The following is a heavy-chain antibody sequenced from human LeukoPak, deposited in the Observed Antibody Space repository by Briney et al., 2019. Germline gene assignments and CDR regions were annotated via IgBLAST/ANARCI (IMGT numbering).Heavy chain of an antibody. J-gene: IGHJ4*02. Sequence: SQTLSLTCAISGDSVSSNSAAWNWIRQSPSRGLEWLGRTDYRSKWYNDYAVSVKSRITINPDTSKNQFSLQLNSVTPEDTAVYYCARVRYYYGSGSYTTFDYWGQGTLVTVSS. D-gene: IGHD3-10*01. CDR1: GDSVSSNSAA. CDR2: TDYRSKWYN. V-gene: IGHV6-1*01. CDR3: ARVRYYYGSGSYTTFDY.